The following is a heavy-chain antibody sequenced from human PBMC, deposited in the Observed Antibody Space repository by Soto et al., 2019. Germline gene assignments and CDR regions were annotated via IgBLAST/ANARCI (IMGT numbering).Heavy chain of an antibody. CDR3: ARGDDSSGDGFDY. V-gene: IGHV1-69*13. D-gene: IGHD3-22*01. CDR1: VGTFSSYA. J-gene: IGHJ4*02. Sequence: SVKVSCKASVGTFSSYAISWVRQAPGQGLEWMGGIIPIFGTANYAQKFQGRVTITADESTSTAYMELSSLRSEDTAVYYCARGDDSSGDGFDYWGQGTLVTVSS. CDR2: IIPIFGTA.